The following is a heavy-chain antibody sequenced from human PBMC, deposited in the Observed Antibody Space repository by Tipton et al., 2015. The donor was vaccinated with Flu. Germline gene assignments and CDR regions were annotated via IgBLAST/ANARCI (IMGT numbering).Heavy chain of an antibody. D-gene: IGHD3-22*01. V-gene: IGHV3-49*04. J-gene: IGHJ2*01. Sequence: SLRLSCAVSGFTLTRYGMSWVRQAPGKGLEWVGFTRSKGYGGTTEYAASVKGRFTISRDDSESIAYLQMNSLKTEDTAVYYCTRAAGIGGYYYPWYFDLRGRGTLVTVPP. CDR1: GFTLTRYG. CDR3: TRAAGIGGYYYPWYFDL. CDR2: TRSKGYGGTT.